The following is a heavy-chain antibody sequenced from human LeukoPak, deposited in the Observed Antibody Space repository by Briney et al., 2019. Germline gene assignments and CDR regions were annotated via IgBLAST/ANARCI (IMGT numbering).Heavy chain of an antibody. D-gene: IGHD5-24*01. CDR3: ARETDGLGYYYYGMDV. CDR1: GGSISSYY. Sequence: SETLSLTCTVSGGSISSYYWSWIRRPAGKGLEWIGRIYTSGSTNYNPSLKSRVTMSVDTSKNQFSLKLSSVTAADTAVYYCARETDGLGYYYYGMDVWGQGTTVTVSS. J-gene: IGHJ6*02. CDR2: IYTSGST. V-gene: IGHV4-4*07.